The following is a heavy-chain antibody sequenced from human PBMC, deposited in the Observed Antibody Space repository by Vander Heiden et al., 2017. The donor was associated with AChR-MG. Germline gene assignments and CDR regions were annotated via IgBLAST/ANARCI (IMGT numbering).Heavy chain of an antibody. Sequence: QVQLQESGPGLVKPSETLSLTCPVSGASVSSGSYYWSWIRQPPGKGLEWIGYIYYSGSTNYNPSLKSRVTISVDTSKNQFSLKLSSVTAADTAVYYCARGRYYGSGSYFGYWGQGTLVTVSS. CDR1: GASVSSGSYY. D-gene: IGHD3-10*01. CDR3: ARGRYYGSGSYFGY. V-gene: IGHV4-61*01. J-gene: IGHJ4*02. CDR2: IYYSGST.